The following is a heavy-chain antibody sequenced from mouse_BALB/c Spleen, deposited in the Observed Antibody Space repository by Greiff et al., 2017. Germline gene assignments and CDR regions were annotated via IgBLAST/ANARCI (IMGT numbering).Heavy chain of an antibody. Sequence: EVKVVESGAELVKPGASVKLSCTASGFNIKDTYMHWVKQRPEQGLEWIGRIDPANGNTKYDPKFQGKATITADTSSNTAYLQLSSLTSEDTAVNYCAPVYDSYYRWYFAVWGAGTAVTVSS. D-gene: IGHD2-3*01. CDR3: APVYDSYYRWYFAV. J-gene: IGHJ1*01. CDR2: IDPANGNT. V-gene: IGHV14-3*02. CDR1: GFNIKDTY.